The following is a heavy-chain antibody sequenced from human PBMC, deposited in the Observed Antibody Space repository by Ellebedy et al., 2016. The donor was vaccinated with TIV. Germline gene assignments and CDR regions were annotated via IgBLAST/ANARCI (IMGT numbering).Heavy chain of an antibody. V-gene: IGHV1-2*02. Sequence: ASVKVSCKASGYTFTGYYMHWVRQAPGQGLEWMGWINPNSGGTNYAQKFQGRVTMTRDTSTSTVYMELSSLRSEDTAVYYCARLPGTTGANFDYWGQGTLVTVSS. D-gene: IGHD1-7*01. CDR3: ARLPGTTGANFDY. J-gene: IGHJ4*02. CDR1: GYTFTGYY. CDR2: INPNSGGT.